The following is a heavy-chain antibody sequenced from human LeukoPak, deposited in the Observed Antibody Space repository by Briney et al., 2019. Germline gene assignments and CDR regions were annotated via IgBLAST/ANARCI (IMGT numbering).Heavy chain of an antibody. J-gene: IGHJ4*02. CDR3: ATYASGMAYDYFDY. Sequence: GESLKISCKGSGYSFSNYWIAWVRQMPGKGLELMGIIYPGDSDTRYSASFQGQVTISADKSITTAYLQWSSLKASDPAMYYCATYASGMAYDYFDYWGQGTLVTVSS. CDR2: IYPGDSDT. CDR1: GYSFSNYW. V-gene: IGHV5-51*01. D-gene: IGHD3-16*01.